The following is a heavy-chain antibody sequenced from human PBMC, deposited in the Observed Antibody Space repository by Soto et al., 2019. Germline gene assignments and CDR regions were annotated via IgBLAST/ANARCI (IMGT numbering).Heavy chain of an antibody. J-gene: IGHJ3*02. CDR3: GAEWYSGGSCWSLDI. CDR2: IVVGSGNT. D-gene: IGHD2-15*01. V-gene: IGHV1-58*01. Sequence: SVQVSCKTSGFTFSNSAVQWVRQARGQRLEWMGWIVVGSGNTNYAQNFRERITITRDMSTSTAHMEVSSLTSEDTAVYYCGAEWYSGGSCWSLDIWGQ. CDR1: GFTFSNSA.